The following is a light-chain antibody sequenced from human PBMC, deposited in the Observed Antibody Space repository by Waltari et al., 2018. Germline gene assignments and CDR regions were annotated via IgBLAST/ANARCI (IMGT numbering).Light chain of an antibody. V-gene: IGLV6-57*04. CDR2: EDN. Sequence: NFMLTQPHSVPESPGKTLTISCTRSSGSIASNYVQWYQQRPGRAPITVIYEDNERPSGVPDRFSGSIDSSSNSASLTISGLKTEDEADYYCQSYNSSNVIFGGGTKLTVL. CDR1: SGSIASNY. J-gene: IGLJ2*01. CDR3: QSYNSSNVI.